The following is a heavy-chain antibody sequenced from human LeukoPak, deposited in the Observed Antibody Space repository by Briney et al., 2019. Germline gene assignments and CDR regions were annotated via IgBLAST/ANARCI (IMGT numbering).Heavy chain of an antibody. CDR1: GFTFSSYA. V-gene: IGHV3-30*01. D-gene: IGHD6-13*01. CDR3: ARDPGSSSWYYYYYMDV. Sequence: GGSLRLSCAASGFTFSSYAMHWVRQAPGKGLEWVAVISYDGSNKYYADSVKGRFTISRDNSKNTLYLQMNSLRAEDTAVYYCARDPGSSSWYYYYYMDVWGKGTTVTVSS. J-gene: IGHJ6*03. CDR2: ISYDGSNK.